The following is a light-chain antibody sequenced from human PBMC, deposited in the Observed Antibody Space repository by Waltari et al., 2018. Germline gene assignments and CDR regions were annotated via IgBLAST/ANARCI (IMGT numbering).Light chain of an antibody. CDR2: AAS. CDR1: QSISSY. Sequence: DIQMTQSPSSLSASVGDSVTITCRASQSISSYLNWYQQKPGKAPKVLIYAASSLQSGVPSRFSGSGSGTDFTLTISSLQPEDFATYYCQQSYSTLFTFGGGTKVEIK. CDR3: QQSYSTLFT. J-gene: IGKJ4*01. V-gene: IGKV1-39*01.